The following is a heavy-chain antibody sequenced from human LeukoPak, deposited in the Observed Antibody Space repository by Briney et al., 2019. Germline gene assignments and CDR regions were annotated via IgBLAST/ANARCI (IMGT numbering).Heavy chain of an antibody. J-gene: IGHJ4*02. CDR1: DGSFSGYY. V-gene: IGHV4-34*01. CDR3: ARGVNDSWTGENY. D-gene: IGHD3-3*01. Sequence: PSETLSLTCAVYDGSFSGYYWSWIRQPPGKGLEWIGEINHSGSTNYNPSLKSRVTISLDTSKSQFSLKVRYVTAADTAVYYCARGVNDSWTGENYWGQGTLVTVSS. CDR2: INHSGST.